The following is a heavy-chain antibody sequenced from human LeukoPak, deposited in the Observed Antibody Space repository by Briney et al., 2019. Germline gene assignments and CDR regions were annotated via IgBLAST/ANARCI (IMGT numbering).Heavy chain of an antibody. J-gene: IGHJ4*02. D-gene: IGHD3-10*02. CDR2: ISYDGSNK. CDR3: ARDSRGGDYYVTPTYYDY. V-gene: IGHV3-30*03. Sequence: PGGSLRLSCAVSGFTFSTYAMHWVRQAPGKGLEWVAFISYDGSNKYYADSVKGRFTISRDNAKNSLYLQMNSLRAEDTAVYYCARDSRGGDYYVTPTYYDYWGQGTLVTVSS. CDR1: GFTFSTYA.